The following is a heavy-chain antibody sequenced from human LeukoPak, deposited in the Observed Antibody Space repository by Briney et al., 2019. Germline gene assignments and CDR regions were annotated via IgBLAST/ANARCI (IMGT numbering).Heavy chain of an antibody. V-gene: IGHV3-74*01. CDR2: INSDGSST. Sequence: GGSLRLSCAASGFTFSIYWMHWVRQAPGKGLVWVSHINSDGSSTRYADSVKGRFTISRDNAKNTLYLQMNSLRAEDSGVYYCARDKASGSYYGLDYWGQGTLVTVSS. D-gene: IGHD1-26*01. J-gene: IGHJ4*02. CDR3: ARDKASGSYYGLDY. CDR1: GFTFSIYW.